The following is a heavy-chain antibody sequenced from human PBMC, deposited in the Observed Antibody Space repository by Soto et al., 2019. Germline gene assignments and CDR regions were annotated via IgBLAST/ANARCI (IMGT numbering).Heavy chain of an antibody. Sequence: SPVNGSRKTVVYGFTVFIVTWGLQAPGQGLEWMGRIIPFLDVEYYAQKFQGRLTITADKSTNTAYMDPVDTATYYCARMVYSKPDYYYGMDVWGQGTTVTVSS. CDR1: VYGFTVFI. CDR2: IIPFLDVE. D-gene: IGHD4-4*01. V-gene: IGHV1-69*02. J-gene: IGHJ6*02. CDR3: ARMVYSKPDYYYGMDV.